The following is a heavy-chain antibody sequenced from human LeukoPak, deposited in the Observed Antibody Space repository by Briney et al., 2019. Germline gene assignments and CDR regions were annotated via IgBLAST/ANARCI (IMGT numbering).Heavy chain of an antibody. V-gene: IGHV1-2*02. J-gene: IGHJ5*02. D-gene: IGHD2-2*01. CDR2: INPNSGGT. Sequence: ASVKVSCKASGYTFTSYGISWVRQAPGQGLEWMGWINPNSGGTNYAQKFQGRVTMTRDTSISTAYMELSRLRSDDTAVYYCARDMFGYCSSTSCPWGQGTLVTVSS. CDR3: ARDMFGYCSSTSCP. CDR1: GYTFTSYG.